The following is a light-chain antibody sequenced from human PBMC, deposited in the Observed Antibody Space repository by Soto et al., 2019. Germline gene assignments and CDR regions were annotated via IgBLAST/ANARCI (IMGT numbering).Light chain of an antibody. CDR1: QSVSSE. CDR2: GAS. J-gene: IGKJ1*01. Sequence: EIVMTQSPAALSVSPGERATLSCRASQSVSSELAWYQQKPGQAPRLLIYGASTRATGISARFSGSGSGTEFTLTISSLQSEDFAVYYCQQYNDWPRTFGQGTKVDIK. CDR3: QQYNDWPRT. V-gene: IGKV3-15*01.